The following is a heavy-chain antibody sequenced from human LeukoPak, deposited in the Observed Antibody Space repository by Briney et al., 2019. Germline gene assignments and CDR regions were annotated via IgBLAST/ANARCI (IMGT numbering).Heavy chain of an antibody. CDR3: VRERTMVGGADI. J-gene: IGHJ3*02. CDR1: GGSFSGYY. V-gene: IGHV4-34*01. CDR2: INYSGST. D-gene: IGHD2-21*01. Sequence: PSETLSLTCVVYGGSFSGYYWSWIRQPPGKGLEWIGEINYSGSTNYNPSLKSRVTISVDTSNNQFSLRLSSVTAADTAVYYCVRERTMVGGADIWGQGTKVTVSS.